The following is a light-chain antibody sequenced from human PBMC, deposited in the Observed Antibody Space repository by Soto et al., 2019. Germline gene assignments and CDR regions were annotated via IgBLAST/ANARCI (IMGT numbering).Light chain of an antibody. CDR2: GNS. CDR3: QPYDSSLSTYF. V-gene: IGLV1-40*01. J-gene: IGLJ1*01. Sequence: QSVLTQPPSVSGAPGQRVTISCTGSSSNIGAGYDVHWYQQLPGTAPKLLIYGNSNRPSGVPDRFSGSKSGTSASLAITGLQAEDEADYYCQPYDSSLSTYFFGTGTKLTVL. CDR1: SSNIGAGYD.